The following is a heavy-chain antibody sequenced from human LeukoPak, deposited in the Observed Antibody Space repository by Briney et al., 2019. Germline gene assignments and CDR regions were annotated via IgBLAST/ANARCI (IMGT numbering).Heavy chain of an antibody. J-gene: IGHJ6*02. D-gene: IGHD3-9*01. CDR1: GYTFTSYG. CDR3: ARAYDILTGYRYYYGMDV. V-gene: IGHV1-18*01. CDR2: ISAYNGNT. Sequence: VASVKVSCKASGYTFTSYGISWVRQAPGQGLEWMGWISAYNGNTNYAQKLQGRVTMTTDTSTSTAYMELRSLRSDDTAVYYCARAYDILTGYRYYYGMDVWGQGTTVTVSS.